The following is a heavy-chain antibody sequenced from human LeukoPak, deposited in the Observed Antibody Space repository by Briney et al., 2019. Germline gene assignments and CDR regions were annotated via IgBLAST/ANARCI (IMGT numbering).Heavy chain of an antibody. Sequence: SVKVSCKASGGTFSNYAISWVRQAPGQGLEWMGGIIPILGTANNAQEFQGRVTITADESTSTAYMELSSLRSEDTAVYYCARDWGLIGTTDWGGHENWFDPWGQGTLVTVSS. CDR3: ARDWGLIGTTDWGGHENWFDP. CDR1: GGTFSNYA. CDR2: IIPILGTA. D-gene: IGHD1-7*01. V-gene: IGHV1-69*13. J-gene: IGHJ5*02.